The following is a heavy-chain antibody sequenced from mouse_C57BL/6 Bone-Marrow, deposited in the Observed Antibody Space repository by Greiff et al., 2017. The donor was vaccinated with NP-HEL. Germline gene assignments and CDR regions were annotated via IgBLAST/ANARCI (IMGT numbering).Heavy chain of an antibody. D-gene: IGHD3-2*02. J-gene: IGHJ3*01. CDR3: TRGGTAQAGAWFAY. Sequence: EVQLQQSGTVLARPGASVKMSCKTSGYTFTSYWMHWVKQRPGQGLEWIGAIYPGNSDTSYNQKFKGKAKLTAITSASTAYMELSSLTNEDSAVYYCTRGGTAQAGAWFAYWGQGTLVTVSA. CDR1: GYTFTSYW. CDR2: IYPGNSDT. V-gene: IGHV1-5*01.